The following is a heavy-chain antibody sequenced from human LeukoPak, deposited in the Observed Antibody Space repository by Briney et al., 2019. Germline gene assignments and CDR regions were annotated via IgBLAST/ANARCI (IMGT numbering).Heavy chain of an antibody. J-gene: IGHJ6*02. CDR2: ISSSSSYI. V-gene: IGHV3-21*04. Sequence: PGGSLRLSCAASGFTFSSYSMNWVRQAPGKGLEWVSSISSSSSYIYYADSVKGRFTISRDNSKNTLYLQMNSLRAEDTAVYYCAKDYVGATIFGVVITLDVWGQGTTVTVSS. CDR3: AKDYVGATIFGVVITLDV. D-gene: IGHD3-3*01. CDR1: GFTFSSYS.